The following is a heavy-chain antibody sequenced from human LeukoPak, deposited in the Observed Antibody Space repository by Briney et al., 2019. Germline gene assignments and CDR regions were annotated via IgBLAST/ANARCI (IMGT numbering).Heavy chain of an antibody. CDR2: IIPIFGTA. CDR3: ASVSSQLRHYYYYMDV. J-gene: IGHJ6*03. Sequence: SVKVSCKASGGTFSSYAISWVRQAPGQGLEWMGGIIPIFGTANYAQKFQGRVTITADESTSTAYMELSSLRSEDTAVYYCASVSSQLRHYYYYMDVWGKGTTVTISS. D-gene: IGHD2-2*01. CDR1: GGTFSSYA. V-gene: IGHV1-69*01.